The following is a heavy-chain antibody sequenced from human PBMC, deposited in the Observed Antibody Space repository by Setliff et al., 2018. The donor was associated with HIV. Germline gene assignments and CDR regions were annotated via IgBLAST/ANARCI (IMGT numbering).Heavy chain of an antibody. D-gene: IGHD5-18*01. J-gene: IGHJ4*02. Sequence: ETLSLTCTVSGASIGRRSDCWGWIRQPPGKGLEWIGSFYYSGATYYKPSLKGRLTIAIDTSKNQFSLKLRSVTAADTAVYYCARHGYSSDLRISYCDSWGQGSLVTVSS. CDR1: GASIGRRSDC. CDR2: FYYSGAT. V-gene: IGHV4-39*01. CDR3: ARHGYSSDLRISYCDS.